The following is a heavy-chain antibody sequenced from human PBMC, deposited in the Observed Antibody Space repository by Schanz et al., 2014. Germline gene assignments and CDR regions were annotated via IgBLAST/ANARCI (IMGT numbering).Heavy chain of an antibody. CDR2: VNPSVRGT. J-gene: IGHJ4*02. CDR3: ARDGVDAAAGGNY. D-gene: IGHD6-13*01. V-gene: IGHV1-46*03. Sequence: QVQLVQSGAEVKKPGASVKVSCKASGYTLSAYSLHWVRQAPGQGLEWMGIVNPSVRGTHFAREFQGRVTMTRDTSTSTVYMEVSSLRSEDTAVYYCARDGVDAAAGGNYWGQGTLVTVAS. CDR1: GYTLSAYS.